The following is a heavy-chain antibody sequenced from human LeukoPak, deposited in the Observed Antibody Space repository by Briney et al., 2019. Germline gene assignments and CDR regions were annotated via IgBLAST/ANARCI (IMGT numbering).Heavy chain of an antibody. CDR3: ARAQKYNYDFWSGSSYYYYYMDV. CDR2: INSYGTST. CDR1: GFTFSSYW. Sequence: PGGTLRLSCAAPGFTFSSYWLHWLRQAPGNGLVCVSRINSYGTSTSYADSVKGRFTISRDNAKNTPYLQMNSLRAEDTAVYYCARAQKYNYDFWSGSSYYYYYMDVWGKGTTVTVSS. D-gene: IGHD3-3*01. J-gene: IGHJ6*03. V-gene: IGHV3-74*01.